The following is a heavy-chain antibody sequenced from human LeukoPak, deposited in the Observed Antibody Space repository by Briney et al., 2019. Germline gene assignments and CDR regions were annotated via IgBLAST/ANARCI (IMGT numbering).Heavy chain of an antibody. CDR1: GCTFSSYA. CDR3: ASRTGVNGVWFGEFF. D-gene: IGHD3-10*01. V-gene: IGHV1-69*13. CDR2: IIPIFGTA. Sequence: SVKVSCKASGCTFSSYAISWVRQAPGQGLEWMGGIIPIFGTANYAQKFQGRVTITADESTSTAYMELSSLRSEDTAVYYCASRTGVNGVWFGEFFWGQGTLVTVSS. J-gene: IGHJ4*02.